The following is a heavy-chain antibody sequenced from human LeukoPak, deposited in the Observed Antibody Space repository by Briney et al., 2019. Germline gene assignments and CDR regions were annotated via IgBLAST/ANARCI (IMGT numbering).Heavy chain of an antibody. CDR1: GGSISSYY. D-gene: IGHD3-10*01. CDR2: IYYSGST. CDR3: ARAGWFGELNWFDP. J-gene: IGHJ5*02. V-gene: IGHV4-59*01. Sequence: PSETLSLTCTVSGGSISSYYWSWLRQPPGKGLEWIGYIYYSGSTNYNPSLKSRVTISVKTSKNQFSLKLSSVTAADTAVYYCARAGWFGELNWFDPWGQGTLVTVSS.